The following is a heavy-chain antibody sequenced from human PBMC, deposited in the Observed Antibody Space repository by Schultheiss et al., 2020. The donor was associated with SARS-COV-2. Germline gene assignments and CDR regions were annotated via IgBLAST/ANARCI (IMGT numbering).Heavy chain of an antibody. CDR2: INHSGST. J-gene: IGHJ6*02. CDR3: ARDQVVPAAMFNV. V-gene: IGHV4-34*01. CDR1: GGSFSGYY. Sequence: SETLSLTCAVYGGSFSGYYWSWIRQPPGKGLEWIGEINHSGSTNYNPSLKSRVTISVDTSKNQFSLKLSSVTAADTAVYYCARDQVVPAAMFNVWGQGTTVTVSS. D-gene: IGHD2-2*01.